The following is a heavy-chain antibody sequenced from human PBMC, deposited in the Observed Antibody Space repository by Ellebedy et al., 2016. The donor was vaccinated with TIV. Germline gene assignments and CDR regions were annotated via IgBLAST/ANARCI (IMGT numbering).Heavy chain of an antibody. J-gene: IGHJ6*02. CDR3: AREPMVRGVIRRGYAMDV. CDR2: IWYDGSNK. D-gene: IGHD3-10*01. Sequence: GESLKISXAASVFTFSSYGMHWVRQAPGKGLEWVAVIWYDGSNKYYADSVKGRFTISRDNSKNTLYLQMNSLRAEDTAVYYCAREPMVRGVIRRGYAMDVWGQGTTVTVSS. CDR1: VFTFSSYG. V-gene: IGHV3-33*01.